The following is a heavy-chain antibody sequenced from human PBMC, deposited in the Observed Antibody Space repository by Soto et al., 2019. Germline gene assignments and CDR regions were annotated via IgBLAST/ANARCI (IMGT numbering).Heavy chain of an antibody. CDR2: IYYSGST. D-gene: IGHD3-10*01. V-gene: IGHV4-59*01. CDR1: VGSISSYY. J-gene: IGHJ5*02. CDR3: ARDGTYYYGSGSYFNWFAP. Sequence: SETLSLTCTVSVGSISSYYWSWIRQPPGKGLEWIGYIYYSGSTNYNPSLKSRVTISVDTSKNQFSLKLSSVTAEDTAVYYCARDGTYYYGSGSYFNWFAPWGQGTLVTVSS.